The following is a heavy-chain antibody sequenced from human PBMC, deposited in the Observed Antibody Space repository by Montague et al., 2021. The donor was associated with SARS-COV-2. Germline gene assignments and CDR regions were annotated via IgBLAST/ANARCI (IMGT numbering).Heavy chain of an antibody. J-gene: IGHJ4*02. CDR2: IYWDDDK. D-gene: IGHD6-6*01. Sequence: VKPTQTLTLTCTFSGFSLSTRTVGVGWIRQPPGKALEWLALIYWDDDKRYSPSLKSRLTITKATSKNQVVLTMTNMDPVDTATYYCAHRLPAVAAFDYWGQGTLVTVSS. CDR3: AHRLPAVAAFDY. V-gene: IGHV2-5*02. CDR1: GFSLSTRTVG.